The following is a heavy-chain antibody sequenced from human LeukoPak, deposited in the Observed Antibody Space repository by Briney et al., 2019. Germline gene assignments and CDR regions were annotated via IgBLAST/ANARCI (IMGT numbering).Heavy chain of an antibody. CDR1: GYTFSSYF. CDR3: AIPLYDSSGYYFSTRNYYYYYMDV. J-gene: IGHJ6*03. D-gene: IGHD3-22*01. Sequence: ASVNVSCKASGYTFSSYFMYWVRQAPGQGLEWMGLINPRGGNTRYAQKFQDRLTMTRDTSTRTAYMELSSLRSEDTAVYYCAIPLYDSSGYYFSTRNYYYYYMDVWGKGTTVTISS. CDR2: INPRGGNT. V-gene: IGHV1-46*01.